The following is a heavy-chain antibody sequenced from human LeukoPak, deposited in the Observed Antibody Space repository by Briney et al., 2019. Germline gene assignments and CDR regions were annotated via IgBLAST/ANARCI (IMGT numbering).Heavy chain of an antibody. Sequence: GGSLRLSCAASGFTFSSYDMHWVRQAPGKGLEWVAVIWYDGSNKYYADSVKGRFTISRDNSKNTLYLQKNSLRAEDTAVYYCAKDTGYYYDSSGMDYWGQGTLVTVSS. J-gene: IGHJ4*02. D-gene: IGHD3-22*01. CDR3: AKDTGYYYDSSGMDY. V-gene: IGHV3-33*06. CDR2: IWYDGSNK. CDR1: GFTFSSYD.